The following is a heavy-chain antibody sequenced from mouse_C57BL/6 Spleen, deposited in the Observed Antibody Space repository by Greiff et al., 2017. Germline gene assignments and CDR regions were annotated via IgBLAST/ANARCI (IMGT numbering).Heavy chain of an antibody. CDR1: GFTFSSYA. CDR2: ISDGGSYT. J-gene: IGHJ1*03. V-gene: IGHV5-4*01. CDR3: ARDNGLGRGYCDV. Sequence: EVQGVESGGGLVKPGGSLKLSCAASGFTFSSYAMSWVRQTPEKRLEWVATISDGGSYTYYPDNVKGRFTISRDNAKNNLYLQMSHLKSEDTAMYYCARDNGLGRGYCDVWGTGTTVTVSS. D-gene: IGHD4-1*01.